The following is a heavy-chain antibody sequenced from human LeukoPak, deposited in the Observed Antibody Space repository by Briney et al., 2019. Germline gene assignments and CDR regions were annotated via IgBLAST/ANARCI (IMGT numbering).Heavy chain of an antibody. V-gene: IGHV3-30-3*01. Sequence: PRGSLRLSCTASGVTFSSYAMHWVRQAPGKALKWAAVISSDGNTKYYADSVEGRFTISRDNSNNTLYLQMNSLGADDTAIYYCARRRIVGSTDDAFDIWGQGTMVTLSS. J-gene: IGHJ3*02. CDR3: ARRRIVGSTDDAFDI. CDR1: GVTFSSYA. D-gene: IGHD1-26*01. CDR2: ISSDGNTK.